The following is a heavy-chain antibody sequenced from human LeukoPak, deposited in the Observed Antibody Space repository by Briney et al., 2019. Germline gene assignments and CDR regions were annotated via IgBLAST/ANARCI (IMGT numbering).Heavy chain of an antibody. CDR1: GFTFGIYA. J-gene: IGHJ4*02. V-gene: IGHV3-23*01. CDR2: IGGGGGST. CDR3: VRGRDTLDY. Sequence: GSLRLSCAASGFTFGIYAMNWVRQAPGKGLEWVSSIGGGGGSTYYADSVEGRFTISREDFKNTLYLQMNSLRAEDTAVYYCVRGRDTLDYWGQGTLVTVSS.